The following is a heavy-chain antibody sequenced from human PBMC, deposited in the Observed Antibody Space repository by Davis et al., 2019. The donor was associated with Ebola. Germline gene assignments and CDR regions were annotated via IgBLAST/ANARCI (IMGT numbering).Heavy chain of an antibody. CDR1: AYSLTRYG. V-gene: IGHV1-69*05. CDR2: IIPIFGTA. CDR3: ARVGSSGSHLDYYYGMDV. D-gene: IGHD1-26*01. Sequence: SVKVSCKAPAYSLTRYGISLLRQAPGQGLEWMGGIIPIFGTANYAQKFQGRVTMTRDTSISTAYMELSRLRSDDTAVYYCARVGSSGSHLDYYYGMDVWGQGTTVTVSS. J-gene: IGHJ6*02.